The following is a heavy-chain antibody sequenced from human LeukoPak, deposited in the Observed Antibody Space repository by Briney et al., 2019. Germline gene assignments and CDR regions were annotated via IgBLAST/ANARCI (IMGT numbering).Heavy chain of an antibody. V-gene: IGHV3-9*01. CDR2: ISWNSAYV. CDR3: GKDKVDIQPHVFDR. CDR1: GFDFDDYA. D-gene: IGHD2-15*01. J-gene: IGHJ3*02. Sequence: GGSLRLSCAASGFDFDDYAMHWVRQIPGKGLEWVSGISWNSAYVGYADSVKGRFTISRDNTRNSLYLEMRSLRADDTGLYYCGKDKVDIQPHVFDRWGQGTAVTVSS.